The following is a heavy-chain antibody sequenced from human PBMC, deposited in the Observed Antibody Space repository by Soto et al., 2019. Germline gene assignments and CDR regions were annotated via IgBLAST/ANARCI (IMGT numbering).Heavy chain of an antibody. J-gene: IGHJ6*03. CDR3: VRATAARQRDYSYRYYLHI. CDR1: GYTFINYY. D-gene: IGHD6-6*01. V-gene: IGHV1-46*03. CDR2: INPHGGST. Sequence: QVQLVQSGAEVKKPGASVKVSCKASGYTFINYYIHWVRQAPGQGLEWMGVINPHGGSTVYARKFEGRVTLTRDTSTSTVYVELSSLRSDDTAVYFCVRATAARQRDYSYRYYLHIWGKGTTVTVSS.